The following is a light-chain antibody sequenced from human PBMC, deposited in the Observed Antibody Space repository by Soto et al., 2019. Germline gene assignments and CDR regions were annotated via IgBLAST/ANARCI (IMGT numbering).Light chain of an antibody. Sequence: GVTQSPRTMSVSGGERDLRSCRASQSVSSNLAWYQQKPGQAPRLLIYDASSRATGIPVRFSGSRSGTDYTLTINSLQSEENAVYYCQQHCYLPWTSAQATKVDIK. CDR1: QSVSSN. CDR3: QQHCYLPWT. J-gene: IGKJ1*01. V-gene: IGKV3-15*01. CDR2: DAS.